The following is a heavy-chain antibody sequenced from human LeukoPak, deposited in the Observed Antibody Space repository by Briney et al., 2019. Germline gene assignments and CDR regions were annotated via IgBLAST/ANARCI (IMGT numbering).Heavy chain of an antibody. V-gene: IGHV3-30-3*01. J-gene: IGHJ6*02. Sequence: PGRSLSLSCAASGFTFSSYAMHWVRQAPGKGLEWVAVISYDGSNKYYADSVKGRFTISRDNSKNTLYLQMNSLRAEDTAVYYCARYDCSSTSCYGMDVWGQGTTVTVSS. CDR2: ISYDGSNK. CDR1: GFTFSSYA. CDR3: ARYDCSSTSCYGMDV. D-gene: IGHD2-2*01.